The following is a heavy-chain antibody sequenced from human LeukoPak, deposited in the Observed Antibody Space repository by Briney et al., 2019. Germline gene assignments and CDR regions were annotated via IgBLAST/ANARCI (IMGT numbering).Heavy chain of an antibody. J-gene: IGHJ3*02. Sequence: GGSLRLSCAASGFTVSSNYMSWVRQAPGKGLEWVSVIYSGGSTYYADSVKGRFTISRDSSKNTLYLQMNSLRAEDTAVYYCARADIVATIGVRDAFDIWGQGTMVTVSS. CDR2: IYSGGST. CDR3: ARADIVATIGVRDAFDI. V-gene: IGHV3-53*01. CDR1: GFTVSSNY. D-gene: IGHD5-12*01.